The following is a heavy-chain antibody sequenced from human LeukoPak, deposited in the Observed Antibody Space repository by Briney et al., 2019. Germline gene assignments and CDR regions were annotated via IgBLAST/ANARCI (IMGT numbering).Heavy chain of an antibody. J-gene: IGHJ5*02. CDR1: GFTFSSYW. Sequence: PGGSLRLSCAASGFTFSSYWMSWVRQAPGKGLEWVANIKQDGSEKHYVDSVKGRFTISRDNAKNSLYLQMNSLRAEDTAVYYCARDGLTYYDFWSGYNWFDPWGQGTLVTVSS. CDR2: IKQDGSEK. V-gene: IGHV3-7*01. CDR3: ARDGLTYYDFWSGYNWFDP. D-gene: IGHD3-3*01.